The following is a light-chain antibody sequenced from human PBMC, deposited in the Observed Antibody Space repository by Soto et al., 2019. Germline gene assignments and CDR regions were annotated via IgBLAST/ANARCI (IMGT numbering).Light chain of an antibody. Sequence: QSVLSHPASVSWSPGHSITISCTGTSTDVNGHDYVSWYQQHPGKAPKVIIYEVTNRPSGISNRFSGSKSGNTASLTISGLQAEDEADYHCCSYTSRTSVFGTGTKVT. V-gene: IGLV2-14*01. CDR2: EVT. CDR1: STDVNGHDY. J-gene: IGLJ1*01. CDR3: CSYTSRTSV.